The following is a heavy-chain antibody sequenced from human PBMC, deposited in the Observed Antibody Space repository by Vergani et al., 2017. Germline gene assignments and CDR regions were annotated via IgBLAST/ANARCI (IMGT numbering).Heavy chain of an antibody. J-gene: IGHJ4*02. CDR1: GFTFSSYA. CDR2: ISYDGSNK. CDR3: AGMTFGGANSGSDY. Sequence: QVQLVESGGGVVQPGRSLRLSCAASGFTFSSYAMHWVRQAPGKGLEWVAVISYDGSNKYYADSGKGRFTISRDNSKNTLYLQMNSLRAEDTAVYYCAGMTFGGANSGSDYWGQGTLVTVSS. D-gene: IGHD3-16*01. V-gene: IGHV3-30*01.